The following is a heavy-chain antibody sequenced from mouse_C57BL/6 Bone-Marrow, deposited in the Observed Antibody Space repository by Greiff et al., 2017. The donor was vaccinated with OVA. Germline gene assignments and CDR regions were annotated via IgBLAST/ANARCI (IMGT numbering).Heavy chain of an antibody. J-gene: IGHJ2*01. CDR3: ERLGLYYFDY. V-gene: IGHV1-63*01. CDR1: GYTFTNYW. CDR2: IYPGGGYT. Sequence: QVQLQQSGAELVRPGTSVKMSCKASGYTFTNYWIGWAKQRPGHGLEWIGDIYPGGGYTNYNEKFKGKATLTADKSSSTAYMQFSSLTSEDSAIYYCERLGLYYFDYWGQGTTLTVSS. D-gene: IGHD4-1*01.